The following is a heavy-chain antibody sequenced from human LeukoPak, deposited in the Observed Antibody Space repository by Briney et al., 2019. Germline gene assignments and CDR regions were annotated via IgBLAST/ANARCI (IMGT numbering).Heavy chain of an antibody. CDR3: ASEIAAAGPRDAFDI. J-gene: IGHJ3*02. CDR2: INTNTGNP. CDR1: GYTFTNYA. V-gene: IGHV7-4-1*02. Sequence: WASVKVSCKASGYTFTNYAMNWVRQAPGQGLEWMGRINTNTGNPTNAQGFTGRFVFSLDTSVSTAYLQISSLKAEDTAVYYCASEIAAAGPRDAFDIWGQGTMVTVSS. D-gene: IGHD6-13*01.